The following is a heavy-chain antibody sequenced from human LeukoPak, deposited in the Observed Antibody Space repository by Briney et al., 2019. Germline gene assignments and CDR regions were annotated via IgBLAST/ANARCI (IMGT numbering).Heavy chain of an antibody. CDR1: GFTFSTYN. Sequence: GESLRLSCATSGFTFSTYNMNWVRQAPGKGLEWVSSISSSSTYIYYADSVKGRFTISRDNAKNSLYLQINSLRAEDTAVYYCARTRITVTTRSWDYWGQGTLVTVSP. D-gene: IGHD4-17*01. J-gene: IGHJ4*02. CDR3: ARTRITVTTRSWDY. V-gene: IGHV3-21*01. CDR2: ISSSSTYI.